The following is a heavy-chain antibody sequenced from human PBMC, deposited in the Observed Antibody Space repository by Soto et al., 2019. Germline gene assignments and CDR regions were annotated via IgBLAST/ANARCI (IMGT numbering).Heavy chain of an antibody. CDR1: GGSISSGGYS. CDR3: ARVPYCGGDCYWVWFDP. CDR2: SYHSGST. D-gene: IGHD2-21*02. J-gene: IGHJ5*02. Sequence: QLQLQESGSGLVKPSQTLSLTCAVSGGSISSGGYSWSWIRQPPGKGLEWIGYSYHSGSTYYNPSLKSRVTISVDRSKNQFSLKLSSVTAADTAVYYCARVPYCGGDCYWVWFDPWGQGTLVTVSS. V-gene: IGHV4-30-2*01.